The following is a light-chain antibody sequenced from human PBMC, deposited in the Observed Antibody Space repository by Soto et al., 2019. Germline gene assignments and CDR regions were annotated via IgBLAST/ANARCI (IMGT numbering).Light chain of an antibody. J-gene: IGKJ4*01. CDR2: DAS. CDR1: QDISNY. Sequence: DIQMTQSPSSLSASVGDRVTITCQASQDISNYLNWYQQKPGKAPKLLIYDASNLETGVPSRFSGSGSGTDFTFTISSQQPEDIATYYCQQYDNLPLTFGGGTKVDIK. CDR3: QQYDNLPLT. V-gene: IGKV1-33*01.